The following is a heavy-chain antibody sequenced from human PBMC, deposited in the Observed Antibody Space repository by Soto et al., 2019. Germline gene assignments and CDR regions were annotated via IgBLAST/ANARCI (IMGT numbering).Heavy chain of an antibody. D-gene: IGHD3-3*01. CDR2: ISRDGSNE. V-gene: IGHV3-30*04. J-gene: IGHJ4*02. CDR3: ARDPGVRYDFWSGYSDY. Sequence: QVQLVESGGGVVQPGRSLRLSCAASGFTFSGYAMHWVRQAPGKGLEWVAVISRDGSNEYYADSLQGRFTISRDNTKNALSLQMNSLRPEDTAVYYCARDPGVRYDFWSGYSDYWGQGTLVAVSS. CDR1: GFTFSGYA.